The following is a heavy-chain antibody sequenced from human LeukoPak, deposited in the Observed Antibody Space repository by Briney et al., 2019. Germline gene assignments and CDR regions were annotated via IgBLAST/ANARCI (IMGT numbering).Heavy chain of an antibody. D-gene: IGHD2-21*02. CDR2: IYYSGST. CDR3: AREAYCGGDCYSGFDY. Sequence: SETLSLTCTVSGGSISSYYWSSIRQPPGKGLEWIGYIYYSGSTNYNPSLKSRVTISVDTSKNQFTLKLSSVIAADTAVYYCAREAYCGGDCYSGFDYWGQGTLVTVSS. CDR1: GGSISSYY. J-gene: IGHJ4*02. V-gene: IGHV4-59*01.